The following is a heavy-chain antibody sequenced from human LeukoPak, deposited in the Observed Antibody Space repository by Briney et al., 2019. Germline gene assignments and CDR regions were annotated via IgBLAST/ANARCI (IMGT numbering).Heavy chain of an antibody. Sequence: GGSLRLSCAASGFTFSDYYMSWIRQAPGKGLELISYITDSSYTDYADSVQGRFTTSRDNAKNSLYLQMNSLRGEDTAVYSCATESGSGTYSFGYWGQGTLVTVSS. J-gene: IGHJ4*02. CDR1: GFTFSDYY. D-gene: IGHD3-10*01. CDR2: ITDSSYT. V-gene: IGHV3-11*06. CDR3: ATESGSGTYSFGY.